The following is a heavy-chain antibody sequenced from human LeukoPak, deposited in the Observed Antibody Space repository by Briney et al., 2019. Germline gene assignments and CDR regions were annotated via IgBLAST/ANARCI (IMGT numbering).Heavy chain of an antibody. CDR2: IYSSGST. CDR3: VRQRQYHFGSSPRGWYYFDY. V-gene: IGHV4-59*08. Sequence: SETLSLTCTVSGGSISSYYWSWIRQPPGKGLEWIGYIYSSGSTNYNPSLKSRVTIAVDTSKNQFSLKLSSVTAADTAVYYCVRQRQYHFGSSPRGWYYFDYWGQGTLVTVSS. D-gene: IGHD3-22*01. CDR1: GGSISSYY. J-gene: IGHJ4*02.